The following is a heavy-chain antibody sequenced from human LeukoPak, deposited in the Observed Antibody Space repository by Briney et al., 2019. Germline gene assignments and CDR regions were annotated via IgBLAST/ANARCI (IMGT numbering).Heavy chain of an antibody. J-gene: IGHJ4*02. Sequence: ASVKVSCKASGGTFSSYAISWVRQAPGQGLEWMGRIIPILGIANYAQKFQGRVTITADKSTSTAYMELSSLRSEDTAVYYCAFRDGYGSGSYEYWGQGTLVTVSS. V-gene: IGHV1-69*04. CDR3: AFRDGYGSGSYEY. CDR2: IIPILGIA. D-gene: IGHD3-10*01. CDR1: GGTFSSYA.